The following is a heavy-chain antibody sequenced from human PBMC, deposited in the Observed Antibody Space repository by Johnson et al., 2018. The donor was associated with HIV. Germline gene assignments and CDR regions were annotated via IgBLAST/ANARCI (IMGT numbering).Heavy chain of an antibody. J-gene: IGHJ3*02. CDR1: GFTFSDYY. D-gene: IGHD5-12*01. Sequence: QMQLVESGGGLVKPGGSLRLSCAASGFTFSDYYMTWIRQAPGKGLEWVSYISSSGSTIYYADSVKGRFTISRDNAKNSLYLQMNSLRAEDTAVYYCARGRFPEYIDIASGAFDIWGQGTMVTVSS. CDR2: ISSSGSTI. CDR3: ARGRFPEYIDIASGAFDI. V-gene: IGHV3-11*04.